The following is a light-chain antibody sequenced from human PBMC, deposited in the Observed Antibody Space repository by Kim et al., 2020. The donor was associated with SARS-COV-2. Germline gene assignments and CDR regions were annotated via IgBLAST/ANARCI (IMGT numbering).Light chain of an antibody. CDR2: GTS. J-gene: IGKJ1*01. V-gene: IGKV3-20*01. CDR3: QHYGSSWT. Sequence: PGESATLSCRASQSLSSTYLAWFQQKPGQAPRLLIYGTSSRVTGIPDRFSGSGSGTDFTLTISRLEPEDFAVYYCQHYGSSWTFGQGTKVDI. CDR1: QSLSSTY.